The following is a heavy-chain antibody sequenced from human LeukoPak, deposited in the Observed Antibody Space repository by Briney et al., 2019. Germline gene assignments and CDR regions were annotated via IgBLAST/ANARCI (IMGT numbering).Heavy chain of an antibody. CDR3: ARDMVRGLDY. V-gene: IGHV4-59*01. CDR2: IYYSGST. J-gene: IGHJ4*02. Sequence: NSSETLSLTCTVSGGSISSYYWSWIRQPPGKGLEWIGYIYYSGSTNYNPSLKSRVTISVDTSKNQFSLKLSSVTAADTAVYYCARDMVRGLDYWGQGTLVTVTS. D-gene: IGHD3-10*01. CDR1: GGSISSYY.